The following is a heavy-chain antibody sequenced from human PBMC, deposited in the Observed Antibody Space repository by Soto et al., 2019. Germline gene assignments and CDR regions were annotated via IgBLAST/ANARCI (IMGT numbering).Heavy chain of an antibody. CDR2: ISYDGSNK. D-gene: IGHD2-2*01. CDR3: AKDIAVPAATIYYYYGMDV. CDR1: GFTFSSYG. Sequence: QVQLVESGGGVVQPGRSLRLSCAASGFTFSSYGMHWVRQAPGKGLEWVAVISYDGSNKYYADSVKGRFTISRDNSKNTLYLQMNSLRAEDTAVYYCAKDIAVPAATIYYYYGMDVWGQGTTVTVSS. J-gene: IGHJ6*02. V-gene: IGHV3-30*18.